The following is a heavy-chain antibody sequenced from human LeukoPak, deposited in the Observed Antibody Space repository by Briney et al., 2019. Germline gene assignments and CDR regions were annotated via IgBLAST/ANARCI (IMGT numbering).Heavy chain of an antibody. J-gene: IGHJ4*02. Sequence: SETLSLTCTVSGGSISSYYWSWIRQPPGKGLEWIGYIYYSGSTNYNPSLKSRVTISVDTSKNQFSLKLSSVTAADTAVYYCARERGHDYDSSASFDYWGQGTLVTVSS. D-gene: IGHD3-22*01. CDR2: IYYSGST. V-gene: IGHV4-59*01. CDR1: GGSISSYY. CDR3: ARERGHDYDSSASFDY.